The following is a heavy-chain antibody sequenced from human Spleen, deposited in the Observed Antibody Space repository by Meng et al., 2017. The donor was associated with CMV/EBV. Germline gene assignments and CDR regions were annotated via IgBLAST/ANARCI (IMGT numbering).Heavy chain of an antibody. V-gene: IGHV4-34*01. CDR1: GGSFNGYY. D-gene: IGHD3-3*01. CDR2: INHGGYT. CDR3: ARSPIDFWSGLCWFDS. Sequence: GSLRLSCTVFGGSFNGYYWTWIRQPPGKGLDWIGKINHGGYTDYNPSLKSRVTISVDTSKKQFSLRLSSVTAADTAVYYCARSPIDFWSGLCWFDSWGQGTLVTVSS. J-gene: IGHJ5*01.